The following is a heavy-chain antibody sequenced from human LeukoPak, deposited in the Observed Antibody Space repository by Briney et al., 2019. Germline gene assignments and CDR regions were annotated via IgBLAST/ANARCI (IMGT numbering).Heavy chain of an antibody. CDR3: AKDNLYNHRTFDY. D-gene: IGHD1-14*01. V-gene: IGHV3-23*01. CDR2: ISGSDGST. J-gene: IGHJ4*02. Sequence: PGGSLRLSCAASGFTFSSYAMSWVRQAPGKGLEWVSGISGSDGSTYYADSVKGRFTISRDNSKNTLYLQMNSLRDEDTAVYYCAKDNLYNHRTFDYWGQGTLVTVSS. CDR1: GFTFSSYA.